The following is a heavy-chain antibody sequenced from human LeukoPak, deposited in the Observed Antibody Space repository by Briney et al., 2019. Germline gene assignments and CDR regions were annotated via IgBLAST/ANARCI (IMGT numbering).Heavy chain of an antibody. CDR3: ARWRYSGSYLIRDFAFDI. V-gene: IGHV3-21*01. CDR1: GFTFSSYS. CDR2: ISSSSSYI. J-gene: IGHJ3*02. D-gene: IGHD1-26*01. Sequence: GGSLRLSCAASGFTFSSYSMNWVRQAPGKGLEWVSCISSSSSYIYYADSVKGRYTISRDNAQNSLYLQMNSLRAEDTAVYYGARWRYSGSYLIRDFAFDIWGQGTMVTVSS.